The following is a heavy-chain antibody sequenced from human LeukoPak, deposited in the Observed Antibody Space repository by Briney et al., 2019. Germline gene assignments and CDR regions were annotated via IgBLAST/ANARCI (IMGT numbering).Heavy chain of an antibody. Sequence: SETLSLTCTVSSASISTAGHSWSWLRQHPGQGLEWIGDIYYSGTTYYLPSLKSRVTMSVDTSKNQFSLKLISVTAADTAVYYCARSRQWLGLDSWGQGTLVTVSS. CDR3: ARSRQWLGLDS. CDR2: IYYSGTT. J-gene: IGHJ4*02. D-gene: IGHD6-19*01. V-gene: IGHV4-31*03. CDR1: SASISTAGHS.